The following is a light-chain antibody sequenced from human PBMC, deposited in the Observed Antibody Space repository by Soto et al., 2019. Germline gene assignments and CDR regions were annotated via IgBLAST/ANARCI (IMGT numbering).Light chain of an antibody. Sequence: EIVMTQSPATLSVSPGERASLSCRASQSVSSNLAWYQQKPGQAPSLLIFGASNRATGVPDRFSGSGSGTDFTLTITRLEPDDFAVYFCQQYDDSAGWTFCQGTNVDIK. CDR1: QSVSSN. CDR3: QQYDDSAGWT. J-gene: IGKJ1*01. V-gene: IGKV3D-15*01. CDR2: GAS.